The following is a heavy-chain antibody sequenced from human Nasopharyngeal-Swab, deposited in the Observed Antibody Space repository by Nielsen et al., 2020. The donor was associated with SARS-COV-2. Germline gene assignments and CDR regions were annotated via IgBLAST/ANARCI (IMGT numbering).Heavy chain of an antibody. V-gene: IGHV4-59*01. CDR3: AREGPWYYGDYYYGMDV. CDR2: IYYSGST. Sequence: GSLRLSFTVSGGSISSYYWSWIRQPPGKGLEWIGYIYYSGSTNYNPSLKSRVTVSVDTSKNQFSLKLSSVTAADTAVYYCAREGPWYYGDYYYGMDVWGQGTTVTVSS. J-gene: IGHJ6*02. CDR1: GGSISSYY. D-gene: IGHD4-17*01.